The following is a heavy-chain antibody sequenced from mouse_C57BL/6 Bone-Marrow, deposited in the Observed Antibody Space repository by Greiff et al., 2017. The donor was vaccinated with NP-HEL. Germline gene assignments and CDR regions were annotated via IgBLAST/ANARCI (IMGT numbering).Heavy chain of an antibody. J-gene: IGHJ2*01. D-gene: IGHD1-1*01. CDR2: INPNNGGT. CDR3: ARVVRDGKDY. Sequence: VQLQQSGPELVKPGASVKISCKASGYTFTDYYMNWVKQSHGKSLEWIGDINPNNGGTSYNQKFKGKATLTVDKSSSTAYMELRSLTSEDSAVXYYARVVRDGKDYWGQGTTRTVSS. CDR1: GYTFTDYY. V-gene: IGHV1-26*01.